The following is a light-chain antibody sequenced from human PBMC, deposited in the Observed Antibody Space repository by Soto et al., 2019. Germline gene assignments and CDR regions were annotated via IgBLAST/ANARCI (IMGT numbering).Light chain of an antibody. CDR3: QQYSNWKT. V-gene: IGKV3-15*01. CDR2: DAS. Sequence: EIVMTPSPATLSVSPGERVTLSCRASRTVGSQLAWYQQKPGQAPRLLISDASTRATGIPARFSGSGSGTEFTLTISSLQSEDFAGYYCQQYSNWKTFGQGTKLEIK. CDR1: RTVGSQ. J-gene: IGKJ2*01.